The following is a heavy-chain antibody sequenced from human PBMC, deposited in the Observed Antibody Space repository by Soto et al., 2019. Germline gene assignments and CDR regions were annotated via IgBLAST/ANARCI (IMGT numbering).Heavy chain of an antibody. V-gene: IGHV3-30-3*01. CDR2: ISYDGSNK. J-gene: IGHJ4*02. Sequence: GGSLRLSCAASGFTFSSYAMHWVRQAPGKGLEWVAVISYDGSNKYYADSVKGRFTISRDNSKNTLYLQMNSLRAEDTAVYYCARPSSVLGIAAAGPFDSWGQGTLVTVS. CDR3: ARPSSVLGIAAAGPFDS. D-gene: IGHD6-13*01. CDR1: GFTFSSYA.